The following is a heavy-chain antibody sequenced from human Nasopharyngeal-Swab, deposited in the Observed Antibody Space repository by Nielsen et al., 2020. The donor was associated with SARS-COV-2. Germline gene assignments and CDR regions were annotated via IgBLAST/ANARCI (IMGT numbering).Heavy chain of an antibody. J-gene: IGHJ5*02. Sequence: ASVKVSCKASGGPFSSYAISWVRQAPGQGLEWMGGIIPIFGTANYAQKFQGRVTITADESTSTAYMELSSLRSEDTAVYYCARDRLGSSWYNWFDPWGQGTLVTVSS. CDR2: IIPIFGTA. D-gene: IGHD6-13*01. CDR3: ARDRLGSSWYNWFDP. CDR1: GGPFSSYA. V-gene: IGHV1-69*13.